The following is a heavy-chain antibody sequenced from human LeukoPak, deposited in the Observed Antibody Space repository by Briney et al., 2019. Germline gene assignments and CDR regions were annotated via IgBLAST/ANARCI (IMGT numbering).Heavy chain of an antibody. D-gene: IGHD4-23*01. CDR2: ISYDGSNK. CDR3: AKDSGYGGNSGDY. CDR1: GFTFSSYG. Sequence: PGGSLRLSCAASGFTFSSYGMHWVRQAPGKGLEWVAVISYDGSNKYCADSVKGRFTISRDNSKNTLYLQMNSLRAEDTAVYYCAKDSGYGGNSGDYWGQGTLVTVSS. V-gene: IGHV3-30*18. J-gene: IGHJ4*02.